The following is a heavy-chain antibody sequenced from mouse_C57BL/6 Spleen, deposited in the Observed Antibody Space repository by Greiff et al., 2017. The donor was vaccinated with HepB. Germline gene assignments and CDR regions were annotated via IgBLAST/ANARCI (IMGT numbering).Heavy chain of an antibody. CDR3: ASDYYDYANYFDY. V-gene: IGHV1-42*01. Sequence: VQLKESGPELVKPGASVKISCKASGYSFTGYYMNWVKQSPEKSLEWIGEINPSTGGTTYNQKFKAKATLTVDKSSSTAYMQLKSLTSDDSAVYYCASDYYDYANYFDYWGQGTTLTVSS. CDR1: GYSFTGYY. CDR2: INPSTGGT. J-gene: IGHJ2*01. D-gene: IGHD2-4*01.